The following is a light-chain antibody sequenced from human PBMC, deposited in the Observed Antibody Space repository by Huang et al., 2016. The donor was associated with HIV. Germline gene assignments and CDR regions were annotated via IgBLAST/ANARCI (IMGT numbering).Light chain of an antibody. V-gene: IGKV3-15*01. CDR1: QSVSIN. Sequence: EIVMTQSPVTLSVSPGERATLSCRASQSVSINLAWYQRKPGQAPRRLIYGASTRATGIPARFSGSGSGTDFTRTISSLQSEDFAVYYCQQYNSWPPYTFGQGTKLEIK. J-gene: IGKJ2*01. CDR3: QQYNSWPPYT. CDR2: GAS.